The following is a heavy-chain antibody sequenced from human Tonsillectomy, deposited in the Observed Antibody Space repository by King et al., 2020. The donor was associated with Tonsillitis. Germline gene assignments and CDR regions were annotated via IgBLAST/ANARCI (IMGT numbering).Heavy chain of an antibody. CDR2: IYFSGNT. V-gene: IGHV4-61*01. J-gene: IGHJ4*02. CDR3: ARMSNIVLSGDYFDF. Sequence: QLQESGPGLVKPSETLSLTCTVSGGSVSSGSYYWSWFRQPPGKGLEWIGYIYFSGNTNYNPSLKSRVTISVDTSKNQFSLKLRSVTAADTAVYYCARMSNIVLSGDYFDFRGQGTLVTVSS. CDR1: GGSVSSGSYY. D-gene: IGHD5-12*01.